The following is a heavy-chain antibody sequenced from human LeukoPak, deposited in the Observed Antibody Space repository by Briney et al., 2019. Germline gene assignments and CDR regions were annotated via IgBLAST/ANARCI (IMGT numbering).Heavy chain of an antibody. Sequence: GGSLRLSCAASGFSVSRNYMSWVRQAPGKGLESVSVITDGADTYYADSVKGRFTISRDNAKDSLYLQMNGLRAEDTAVYYCARDRSASIAVVTAEIDYWGQGTLVTVSS. CDR2: ITDGADT. D-gene: IGHD6-19*01. J-gene: IGHJ4*02. V-gene: IGHV3-66*01. CDR3: ARDRSASIAVVTAEIDY. CDR1: GFSVSRNY.